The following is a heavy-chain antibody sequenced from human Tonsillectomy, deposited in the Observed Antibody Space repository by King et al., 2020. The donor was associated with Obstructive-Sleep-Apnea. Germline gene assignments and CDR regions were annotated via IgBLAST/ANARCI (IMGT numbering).Heavy chain of an antibody. Sequence: QLVQSGGGVVQPGRSLRLSCAASGFTFSSYGMHWVRQAPGKGLEWVAFIRYDGSNKYYADSVKGRFTISRDNSKNTLYLQMNSLRAEDTAVHYCAKDGGVGCSGGSCYPLDYWGQGTLVTVSS. CDR2: IRYDGSNK. D-gene: IGHD2-15*01. CDR3: AKDGGVGCSGGSCYPLDY. J-gene: IGHJ4*02. CDR1: GFTFSSYG. V-gene: IGHV3-30*02.